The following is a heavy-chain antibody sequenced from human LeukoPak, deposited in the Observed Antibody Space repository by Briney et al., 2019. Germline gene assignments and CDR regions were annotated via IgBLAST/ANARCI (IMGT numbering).Heavy chain of an antibody. CDR1: GFTVSSYG. D-gene: IGHD3-16*01. Sequence: GGSLRLSCAASGFTVSSYGMHWVRQAPGKGLEWVAVISYDGSNKYYADSVKGRFTISRDNSKNTLYLQMNSLRAEDTAVYYCAKVGPTSLSYGMDVWGQGTTVTVSS. V-gene: IGHV3-30*18. J-gene: IGHJ6*02. CDR2: ISYDGSNK. CDR3: AKVGPTSLSYGMDV.